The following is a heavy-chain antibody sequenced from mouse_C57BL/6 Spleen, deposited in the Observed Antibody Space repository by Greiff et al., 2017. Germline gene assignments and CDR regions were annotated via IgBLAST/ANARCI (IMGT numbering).Heavy chain of an antibody. D-gene: IGHD2-4*01. J-gene: IGHJ3*01. CDR2: IYPGSGST. CDR3: ARHDYDVPWFAY. V-gene: IGHV1-55*01. Sequence: VQLQQPGAELVKPGASVKMSCKASGYTFTSYWLTWVKQRPGQGLEWIGDIYPGSGSTNYNEKFKSKATLTVDTSSSTAYMQLSSLTSEDSAVYYCARHDYDVPWFAYWGQGTLVTVSA. CDR1: GYTFTSYW.